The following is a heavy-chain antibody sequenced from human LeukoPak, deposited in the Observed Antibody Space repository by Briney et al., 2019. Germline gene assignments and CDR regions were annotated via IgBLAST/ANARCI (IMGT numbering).Heavy chain of an antibody. V-gene: IGHV4-34*01. CDR2: INHSGST. CDR1: GGSFSGYY. CDR3: ARGGIAARLVN. D-gene: IGHD6-6*01. Sequence: SETLSLTCAVYGGSFSGYYWSWIRQPPGKGLEWIEEINHSGSTNYNPSLKSRVTISVDTSKNQFSLKLSSVTAADTAVYYCARGGIAARLVNWGQGTLVTVSS. J-gene: IGHJ4*02.